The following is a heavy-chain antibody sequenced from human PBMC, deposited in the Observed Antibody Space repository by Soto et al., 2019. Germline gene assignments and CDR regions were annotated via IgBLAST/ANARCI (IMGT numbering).Heavy chain of an antibody. CDR1: GFTFSSYG. CDR2: ISYDGSNK. CDR3: AKDLGVTTSYYYYGMDV. J-gene: IGHJ6*02. V-gene: IGHV3-30*18. Sequence: PGGSLRLSCAASGFTFSSYGMHWVRQAPGKGLEWVAVISYDGSNKYYADSVKGRFTISRDNSKNTLYLQMNSLRAEDTAVYYCAKDLGVTTSYYYYGMDVWGQGTTVTVSS. D-gene: IGHD4-4*01.